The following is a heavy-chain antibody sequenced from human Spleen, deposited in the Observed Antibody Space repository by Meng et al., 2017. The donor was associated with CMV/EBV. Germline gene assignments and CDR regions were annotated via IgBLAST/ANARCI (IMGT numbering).Heavy chain of an antibody. CDR2: IYWNDDK. CDR1: GFSLSTSGVG. Sequence: SGPTLVKPTQTLTLTCTFSGFSLSTSGVGVGWIRQPPGKALEWLALIYWNDDKRYSPSLKSRLTITKDTSKNQVVLTMTNMDPVDTATYYCAGSKSITMIVVAAFDIWGQGTMVTVSS. D-gene: IGHD3-22*01. CDR3: AGSKSITMIVVAAFDI. V-gene: IGHV2-5*01. J-gene: IGHJ3*02.